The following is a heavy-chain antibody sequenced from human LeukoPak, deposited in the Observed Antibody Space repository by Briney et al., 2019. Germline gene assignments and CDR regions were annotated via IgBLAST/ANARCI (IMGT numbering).Heavy chain of an antibody. V-gene: IGHV3-23*01. Sequence: PGGSLRLSCAASGFTFSSYVMSWVRQAPGKGLEWVSAISGSGGSTYYPDSVKGRFTISRDNSKNTLYLQMNSLRSEDTAVYYCATTAYCGGDCYSHDYWGQGTLVTVSS. D-gene: IGHD2-21*01. J-gene: IGHJ4*02. CDR3: ATTAYCGGDCYSHDY. CDR1: GFTFSSYV. CDR2: ISGSGGST.